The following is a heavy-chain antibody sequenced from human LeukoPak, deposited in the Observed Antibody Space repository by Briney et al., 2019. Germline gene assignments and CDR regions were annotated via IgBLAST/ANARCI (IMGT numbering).Heavy chain of an antibody. Sequence: SETLSLTCTVSGGSISSYYWSWIRQPPGKGLEWIRYMYYSGSTNYNPSLKSRVTISVDTSKNQFSLKLSSVTAADTAVYFCARARYYDSSGYTFDYWGQGTLLTVSS. CDR3: ARARYYDSSGYTFDY. D-gene: IGHD3-22*01. CDR1: GGSISSYY. V-gene: IGHV4-59*01. CDR2: MYYSGST. J-gene: IGHJ4*02.